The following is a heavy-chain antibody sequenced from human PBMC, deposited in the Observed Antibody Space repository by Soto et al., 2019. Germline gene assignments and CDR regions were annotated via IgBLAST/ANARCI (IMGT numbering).Heavy chain of an antibody. J-gene: IGHJ1*01. CDR1: GFTFRTYG. Sequence: QVQLVESGGGVVQPGRSLRLSCAASGFTFRTYGMHWVRPAPGTGLEWVAGISYDGSNEYYVDSAKGRFTISRDNSKNTLYLQMNSLRAEDTAVYYCAKTGGDYGYFQNWGQGTLVTVSS. CDR3: AKTGGDYGYFQN. CDR2: ISYDGSNE. D-gene: IGHD4-17*01. V-gene: IGHV3-30*18.